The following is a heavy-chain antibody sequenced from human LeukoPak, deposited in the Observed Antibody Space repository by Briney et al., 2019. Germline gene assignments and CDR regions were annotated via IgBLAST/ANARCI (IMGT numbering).Heavy chain of an antibody. J-gene: IGHJ6*02. CDR3: ARDRGLAAAGTPRVYYYGMDV. Sequence: PSETLSLTCTVSGGSISSYYWSWIRQPPGKGLEWIGYIYYSGSTNYNPSLKSRVTISVDTSKNQFSLKLSSVTAADTAVYYCARDRGLAAAGTPRVYYYGMDVWGQGTTVTVSS. CDR1: GGSISSYY. V-gene: IGHV4-59*01. CDR2: IYYSGST. D-gene: IGHD6-13*01.